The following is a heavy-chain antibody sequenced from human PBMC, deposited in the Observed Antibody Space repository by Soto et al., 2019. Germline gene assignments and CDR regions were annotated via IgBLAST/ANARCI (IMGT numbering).Heavy chain of an antibody. CDR3: ARASGLQLVRWFDP. Sequence: TSETLSLTCAVYGGSFRGYYWSWIRQPPGKGLEXIGXXNXXGXTXXXPXXXSRVTISVDTSKNQFSLKLSSVTAADTAVYYCARASGLQLVRWFDPWGQGTLVTVSS. CDR1: GGSFRGYY. J-gene: IGHJ5*02. D-gene: IGHD5-12*01. V-gene: IGHV4-34*01. CDR2: XNXXGXT.